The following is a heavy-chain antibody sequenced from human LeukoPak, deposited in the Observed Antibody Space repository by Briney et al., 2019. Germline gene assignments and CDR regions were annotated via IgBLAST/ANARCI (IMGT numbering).Heavy chain of an antibody. Sequence: PSETLSLTYTVSGVSISSGSHYWSSIRQPAGKVLEWIGRIYSSGNTNYNPSLKSRVTISLDTSKNQLSLQLSSVTAADTAVYYCAGEVGGSWFDPWGLGTLVSVSS. CDR1: GVSISSGSHY. CDR3: AGEVGGSWFDP. J-gene: IGHJ5*02. CDR2: IYSSGNT. D-gene: IGHD1-26*01. V-gene: IGHV4-61*02.